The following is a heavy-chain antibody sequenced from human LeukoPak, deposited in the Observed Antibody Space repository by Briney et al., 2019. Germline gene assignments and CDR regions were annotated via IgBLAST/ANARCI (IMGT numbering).Heavy chain of an antibody. CDR3: ARDSADYGDYDY. V-gene: IGHV1-46*01. CDR1: GYTFTSYF. Sequence: ASVKVSCKASGYTFTSYFMHWVRQALGQGLDWMGIINPSGGSTSYAQKFQGRVTMTRDTSTGTVYVELSSLRSEDTAVYYCARDSADYGDYDYWGQGTLVTVSS. J-gene: IGHJ4*02. D-gene: IGHD4-17*01. CDR2: INPSGGST.